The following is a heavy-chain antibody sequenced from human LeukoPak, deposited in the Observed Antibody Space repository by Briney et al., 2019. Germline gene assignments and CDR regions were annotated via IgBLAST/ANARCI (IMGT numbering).Heavy chain of an antibody. CDR1: GGSISSGGYS. J-gene: IGHJ4*02. CDR3: ARAGSYYPGPFDY. Sequence: PSETLSLTCAVSGGSISSGGYSWSWIRQPPGKGLEWIGYIYHSGSTYYNPSLKSRVTTSVDRSKNQFSLKLSSVTAADTAVYYCARAGSYYPGPFDYWGQGTLVTVSS. D-gene: IGHD1-26*01. V-gene: IGHV4-30-2*01. CDR2: IYHSGST.